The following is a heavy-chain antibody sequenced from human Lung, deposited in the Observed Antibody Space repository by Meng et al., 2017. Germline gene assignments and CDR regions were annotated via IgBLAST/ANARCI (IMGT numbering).Heavy chain of an antibody. CDR2: INHSGST. CDR1: GGSFSDYY. J-gene: IGHJ4*02. Sequence: QVPLQQWGEGLLKPSEPLSLTCVVSGGSFSDYYWSWIRQPPGKGLEWIGEINHSGSTNYNPSLESRATISVDTSQNNLSLKLSSVAAADSAVYYCARGPTTMAHDFDYWGQGTLVTVSS. V-gene: IGHV4-34*01. D-gene: IGHD4-11*01. CDR3: ARGPTTMAHDFDY.